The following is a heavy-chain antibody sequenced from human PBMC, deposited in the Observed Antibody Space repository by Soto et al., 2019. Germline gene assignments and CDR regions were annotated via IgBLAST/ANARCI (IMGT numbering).Heavy chain of an antibody. J-gene: IGHJ4*02. CDR2: IYYSGST. CDR3: ARTSYLRYCSGGSCYFDY. V-gene: IGHV4-39*01. Sequence: NPSETLSLTCTVSGGSISSSRYYWGWIRQPPGKGLEWIGSIYYSGSTYYNPSLKSRVTISVDTSKNQFSLKLSSVTAADTAVYYCARTSYLRYCSGGSCYFDYWGQGTLVTVSS. CDR1: GGSISSSRYY. D-gene: IGHD2-15*01.